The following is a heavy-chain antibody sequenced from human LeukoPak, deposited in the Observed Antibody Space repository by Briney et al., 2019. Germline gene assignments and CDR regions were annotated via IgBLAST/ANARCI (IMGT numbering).Heavy chain of an antibody. V-gene: IGHV3-23*01. D-gene: IGHD3-9*01. CDR1: GFTFRSKA. CDR3: AKSARHLRYFDKWDY. J-gene: IGHJ4*02. CDR2: ISGSGGST. Sequence: GGPLRFSFAAPGFTFRSKAMTWARQAPGKGREWASAISGSGGSTYYADSVKGRFTISRDNSKNTLYLQMNSLRAEDTAVYYCAKSARHLRYFDKWDYWGQGTLVTVSS.